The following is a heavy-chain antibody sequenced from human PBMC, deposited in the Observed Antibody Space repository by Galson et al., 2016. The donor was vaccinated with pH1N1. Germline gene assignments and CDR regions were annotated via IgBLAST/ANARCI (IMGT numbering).Heavy chain of an antibody. CDR3: AKYYYDSSGSGAIGTFDI. V-gene: IGHV5-51*01. J-gene: IGHJ3*02. CDR2: IYAGDSDT. D-gene: IGHD3-22*01. Sequence: QSGAEVKKPGESLKISCKGSGYSFTTSWIGWARQMPGKGLEWMGIIYAGDSDTRYSPSFQGQVTISADKSISTAYLQWSSLKASDTAMYYCAKYYYDSSGSGAIGTFDIWGQGTMVTVSS. CDR1: GYSFTTSW.